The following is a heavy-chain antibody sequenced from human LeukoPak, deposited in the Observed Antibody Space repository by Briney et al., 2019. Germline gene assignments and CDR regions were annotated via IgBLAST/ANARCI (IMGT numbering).Heavy chain of an antibody. V-gene: IGHV1-18*01. Sequence: AAVKVSCKASGYTFDSCGITWVGQAPGQGVEWVGWISPYTGKTAYGQKFQGRVTMTTDTSTSTAYMELTSLRSHDTAVYYCARYEPRITGTTDSWGQGTLVTVSS. J-gene: IGHJ4*02. D-gene: IGHD1-7*01. CDR3: ARYEPRITGTTDS. CDR2: ISPYTGKT. CDR1: GYTFDSCG.